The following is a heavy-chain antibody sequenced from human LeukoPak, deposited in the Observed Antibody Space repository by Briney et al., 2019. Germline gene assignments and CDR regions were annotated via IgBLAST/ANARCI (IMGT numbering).Heavy chain of an antibody. V-gene: IGHV3-21*01. D-gene: IGHD3-22*01. CDR1: GFTFSTYT. J-gene: IGHJ4*02. Sequence: GGSLRLSCVPSGFTFSTYTMNWVRQAPGKGLEWVSSISSTGTYIYYADSVKGRFTISRDNAKNSLYLQMNSLRAEGTAVYYCARDYDSSGYITFDYWGQGVLVTVSS. CDR2: ISSTGTYI. CDR3: ARDYDSSGYITFDY.